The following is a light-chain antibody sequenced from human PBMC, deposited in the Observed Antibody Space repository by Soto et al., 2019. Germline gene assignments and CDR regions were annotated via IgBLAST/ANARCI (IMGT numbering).Light chain of an antibody. CDR2: GAS. Sequence: EIVLTQSPGTLSLSPGERATLSCRASQSVSSSYLAWHQQKPGQAPRLLIYGASSRATGIPDRLSGSGSGTDFTLTISRLEPEDFAVYYCQQYGSSPYTFGQGTKLEIK. CDR3: QQYGSSPYT. CDR1: QSVSSSY. V-gene: IGKV3-20*01. J-gene: IGKJ2*01.